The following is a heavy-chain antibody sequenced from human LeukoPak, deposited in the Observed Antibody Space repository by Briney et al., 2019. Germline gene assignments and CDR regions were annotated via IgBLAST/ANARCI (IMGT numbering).Heavy chain of an antibody. CDR3: ARTLFGDQYQLLHNWFDP. J-gene: IGHJ5*02. V-gene: IGHV7-4-1*02. CDR1: GYTFTNYA. D-gene: IGHD2-2*01. Sequence: ASVKVSCKASGYTFTNYAMNWVRQAPGQGLEWMGWINTDTGNPTYAQDFTRRLVFSLDTSASTAYLQISSLKAEDTAVYYCARTLFGDQYQLLHNWFDPWGQGTLVTVSS. CDR2: INTDTGNP.